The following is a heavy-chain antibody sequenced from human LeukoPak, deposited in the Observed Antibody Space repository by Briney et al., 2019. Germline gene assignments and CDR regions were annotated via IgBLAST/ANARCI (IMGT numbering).Heavy chain of an antibody. V-gene: IGHV3-13*01. CDR2: IGTAGDT. CDR1: GFTFSSYD. CDR3: ARGAWPMAFDI. Sequence: PGGSLRLSCAASGFTFSSYDMRWVRHATGKGLEWVSAIGTAGDTYYPGSVKGRFTICRENAKTPLYLQMNSLRAGDTAVYYCARGAWPMAFDIWGQGTMVTVSS. D-gene: IGHD3-16*01. J-gene: IGHJ3*02.